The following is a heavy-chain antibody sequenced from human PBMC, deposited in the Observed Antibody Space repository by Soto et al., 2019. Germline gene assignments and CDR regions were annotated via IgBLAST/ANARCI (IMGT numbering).Heavy chain of an antibody. CDR3: ARGPRGLYHHDY. CDR1: GYTFTSYA. J-gene: IGHJ4*02. CDR2: INAGNGNT. Sequence: ASVKVSCKASGYTFTSYAMHWVRQAPGQRLEWMGWINAGNGNTKYSQKFQGRVTITRDTSASTAYMELSSLRSDDTAVYYCARGPRGLYHHDYWGQGALITVSS. V-gene: IGHV1-3*01. D-gene: IGHD2-2*01.